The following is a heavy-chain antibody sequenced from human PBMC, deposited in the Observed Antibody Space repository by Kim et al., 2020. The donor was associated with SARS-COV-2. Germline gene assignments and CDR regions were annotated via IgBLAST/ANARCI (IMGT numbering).Heavy chain of an antibody. CDR3: ARPSSSHFDF. J-gene: IGHJ4*02. V-gene: IGHV3-33*01. D-gene: IGHD3-10*01. Sequence: YADSVRGRFTISRDTSVNKLYLQMDSLSAGDTAVYYCARPSSSHFDFWGQGTLVTVSS.